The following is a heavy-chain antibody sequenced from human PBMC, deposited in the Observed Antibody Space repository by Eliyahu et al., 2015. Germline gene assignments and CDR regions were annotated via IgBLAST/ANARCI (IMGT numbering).Heavy chain of an antibody. D-gene: IGHD6-19*01. CDR3: TKARRQWLAPSDY. CDR1: GFXFDDYA. V-gene: IGHV3-9*01. Sequence: EVQLVESXGGLVQPGXSLRLSXAASGFXFDDYAXHWVRQAPGKGLEWVSGISWNRGSISYADSVKGRFTISRDNAKNSLYLQMNSLRAEDTALYYCTKARRQWLAPSDYWGQGTLVTVSS. CDR2: ISWNRGSI. J-gene: IGHJ4*02.